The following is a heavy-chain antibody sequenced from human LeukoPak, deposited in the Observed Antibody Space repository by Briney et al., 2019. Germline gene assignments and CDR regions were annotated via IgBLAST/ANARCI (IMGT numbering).Heavy chain of an antibody. J-gene: IGHJ6*02. CDR3: ARNPAAAGGHGTDV. D-gene: IGHD6-25*01. V-gene: IGHV1-2*02. CDR2: INPNTGGR. CDR1: GYSFTAYY. Sequence: ASVKVSCKTSGYSFTAYYIHSVRQAPGQGFEWMGWINPNTGGRKYAQKFQDRVTMTMDTSISIAYVELSSLRSDDTAVYYCARNPAAAGGHGTDVWGRRTTVTVSS.